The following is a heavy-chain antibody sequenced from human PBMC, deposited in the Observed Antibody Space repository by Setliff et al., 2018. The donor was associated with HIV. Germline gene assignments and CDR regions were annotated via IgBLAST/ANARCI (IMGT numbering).Heavy chain of an antibody. V-gene: IGHV4-34*01. CDR3: ARGRHAGSGAYSGGFYYFDF. J-gene: IGHJ4*02. Sequence: SETLSLTCAVSDGSFSDYYWAWIRQAPGKGLEWLGLIHHTGSATYNPSLQSRVAVSVNMPNNQVFLELTSVTAADTGLYYCARGRHAGSGAYSGGFYYFDFWGQGALVTVSS. D-gene: IGHD3-16*01. CDR2: IHHTGSA. CDR1: DGSFSDYY.